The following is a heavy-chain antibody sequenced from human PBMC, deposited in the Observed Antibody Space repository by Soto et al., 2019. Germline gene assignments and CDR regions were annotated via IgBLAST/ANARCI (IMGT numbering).Heavy chain of an antibody. D-gene: IGHD3-3*01. V-gene: IGHV4-31*03. J-gene: IGHJ5*02. CDR3: AREDGAFGVDSKGGDNWFDP. CDR2: IYYSGST. CDR1: GGSISSGGYY. Sequence: PSETLSLTCTVSGGSISSGGYYWSWIRQHPGKGLEWIGYIYYSGSTYYNPSLKSRVTISVDTSKNQFSLKLNSVTAADTAVYYCAREDGAFGVDSKGGDNWFDPWGQGTLVTVSS.